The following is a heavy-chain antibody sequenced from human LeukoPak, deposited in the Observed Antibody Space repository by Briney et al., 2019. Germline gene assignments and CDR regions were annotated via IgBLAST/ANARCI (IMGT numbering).Heavy chain of an antibody. CDR2: IINSDGTT. J-gene: IGHJ4*02. Sequence: GGSLRLSCAASGFTFSSYIMTWVRQAPGKGLEWVSTIINSDGTTYYADSVRGRFTISRDNYKNTLYLQMNSLRAEDAAVYYCARELSFYWGQGTLVTVSS. V-gene: IGHV3-23*01. CDR3: ARELSFY. CDR1: GFTFSSYI. D-gene: IGHD3-16*02.